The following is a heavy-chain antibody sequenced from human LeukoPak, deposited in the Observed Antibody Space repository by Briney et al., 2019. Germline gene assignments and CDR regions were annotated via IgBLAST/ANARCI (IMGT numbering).Heavy chain of an antibody. CDR2: IIPIFGTA. J-gene: IGHJ5*02. CDR3: ARGEKRGYPPVWYNWFDP. D-gene: IGHD5-12*01. Sequence: SVKVSCKASRGTFSSYAISWVRQAPGQGLEWMGGIIPIFGTANYAQKFQGRVTITTDESTSTAYMELSSLRSEDTAVYYCARGEKRGYPPVWYNWFDPWGQGTLVTVSS. V-gene: IGHV1-69*05. CDR1: RGTFSSYA.